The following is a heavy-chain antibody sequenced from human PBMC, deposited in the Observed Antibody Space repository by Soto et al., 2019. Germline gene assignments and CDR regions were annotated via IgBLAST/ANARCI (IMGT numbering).Heavy chain of an antibody. CDR2: INHRGDT. CDR1: GGSFSGYS. V-gene: IGHV4-34*01. CDR3: ARAPYSSHWNQPWQTPRRPGNYGMDV. J-gene: IGHJ6*02. Sequence: SETLSLTCAVSGGSFSGYSWNSVRHPPGKGLEWIGEINHRGDTNYNPSLKSRVTISVDTSKNQVSLNLTSVTAADTSVYFCARAPYSSHWNQPWQTPRRPGNYGMDVWGQGTTVTVSS. D-gene: IGHD1-1*01.